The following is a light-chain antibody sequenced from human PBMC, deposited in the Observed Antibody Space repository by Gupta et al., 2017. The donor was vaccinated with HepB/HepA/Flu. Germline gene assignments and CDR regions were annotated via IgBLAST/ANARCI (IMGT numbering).Light chain of an antibody. CDR3: QQSYSTPYT. J-gene: IGKJ2*01. CDR1: QSISSY. Sequence: DIQMTQSPSSLSASLGDRITITCRASQSISSYLNWYQQKPGKAPKLLIYTASNLQSGVPSRFSGSGSGTAFTLTISRLQPEDFATYYCQQSYSTPYTFGQGTKLEI. CDR2: TAS. V-gene: IGKV1-39*01.